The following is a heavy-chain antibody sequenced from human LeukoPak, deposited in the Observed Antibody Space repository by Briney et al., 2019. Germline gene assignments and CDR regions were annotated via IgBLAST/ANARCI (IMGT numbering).Heavy chain of an antibody. J-gene: IGHJ4*02. CDR2: IYYSGST. D-gene: IGHD2-2*02. CDR3: ARHGYCSSTSCYTSYFDY. Sequence: SETLSLTCTVSGGSISSYYWSWIRQPPGKGLEWIGYIYYSGSTYYNPSLKSRVTISVDTSKNQFPLKLSSVTAADTAVYYCARHGYCSSTSCYTSYFDYWGQGTLVTVSS. CDR1: GGSISSYY. V-gene: IGHV4-59*04.